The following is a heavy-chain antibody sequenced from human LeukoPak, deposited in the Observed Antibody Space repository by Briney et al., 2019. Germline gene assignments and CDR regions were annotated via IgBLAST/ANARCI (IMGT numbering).Heavy chain of an antibody. J-gene: IGHJ5*02. Sequence: ASVKVSCKASGYTFTSYGISWVRQAPGQGLEWMGWISAYNGNTNYAQKLQGRVTMTTDTSTSTAYMELRSLRSDDTAVYYCARRRLGSSSSWFDPWGQGTLVTVSS. CDR1: GYTFTSYG. CDR2: ISAYNGNT. D-gene: IGHD6-6*01. CDR3: ARRRLGSSSSWFDP. V-gene: IGHV1-18*01.